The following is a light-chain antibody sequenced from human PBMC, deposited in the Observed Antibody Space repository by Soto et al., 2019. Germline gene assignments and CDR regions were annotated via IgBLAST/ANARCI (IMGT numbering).Light chain of an antibody. J-gene: IGKJ4*01. Sequence: EIALTQSPGTLSLSPGESATLSCRASQSVGRNYLAWIQHKPDQAPRLLIYDASNRATGVPDRFSGSGSGTDFTLSVTRLEPEDFAVYYCHQYAVSPLTFGGGTTVDIK. V-gene: IGKV3-20*01. CDR1: QSVGRNY. CDR2: DAS. CDR3: HQYAVSPLT.